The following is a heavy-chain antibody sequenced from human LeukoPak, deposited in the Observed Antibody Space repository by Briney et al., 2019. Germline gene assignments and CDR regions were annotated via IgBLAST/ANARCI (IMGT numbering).Heavy chain of an antibody. CDR2: IYTSGST. V-gene: IGHV4-61*02. Sequence: SETLSLTCTVSGDSISSGSYYWSWIRQPAGKGLEWIGRIYTSGSTNYNPSLKSRVTISVDTSKDQFSLKLSSVTAADTAVYYCARYSSSLGLFDPWGQGTLVTVSS. D-gene: IGHD6-13*01. CDR3: ARYSSSLGLFDP. J-gene: IGHJ5*02. CDR1: GDSISSGSYY.